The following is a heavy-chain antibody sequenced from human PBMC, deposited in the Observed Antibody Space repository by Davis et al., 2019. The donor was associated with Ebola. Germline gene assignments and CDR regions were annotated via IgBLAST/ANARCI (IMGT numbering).Heavy chain of an antibody. D-gene: IGHD3-3*01. J-gene: IGHJ4*02. Sequence: GESLKISCAASGFTFDDYAMHWVRQAPGKGLVWVSRINSDGSSTSYADSVKGRFTISRDNSRNTLYLQMNSLRAEDTAVYYCAKAPVRFLEWFTTDYWGKGTLVTVSS. CDR1: GFTFDDYA. CDR2: INSDGSST. CDR3: AKAPVRFLEWFTTDY. V-gene: IGHV3-74*01.